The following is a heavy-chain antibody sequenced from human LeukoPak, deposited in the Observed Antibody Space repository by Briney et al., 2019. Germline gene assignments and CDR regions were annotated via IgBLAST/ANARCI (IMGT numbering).Heavy chain of an antibody. J-gene: IGHJ4*02. CDR1: GFTFSSYG. CDR2: ISYDGSNK. D-gene: IGHD3-22*01. V-gene: IGHV3-30*18. CDR3: AKDKANYDSSGYYYEFDY. Sequence: GGSLRLSCAASGFTFSSYGMHWVRQAPGKGLEWVAVISYDGSNKYYADSVKGRFTISRDNSKNTLYLQMNSLRAEDTAVYYCAKDKANYDSSGYYYEFDYWGQGTLVTVSS.